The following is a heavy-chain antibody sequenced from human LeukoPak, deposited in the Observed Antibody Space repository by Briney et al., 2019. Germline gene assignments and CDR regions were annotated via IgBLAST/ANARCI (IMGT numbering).Heavy chain of an antibody. Sequence: PGESLRLSCGASGFAFNTYHMNWVRQAPGKGLEWVANIKEDGTEKNYVDSVKGRFTISRDNVKKSLYLEMNSLRVEDTAVYYCARGRWSDYWGQGTQVTVSS. V-gene: IGHV3-7*01. J-gene: IGHJ4*02. D-gene: IGHD5-24*01. CDR2: IKEDGTEK. CDR1: GFAFNTYH. CDR3: ARGRWSDY.